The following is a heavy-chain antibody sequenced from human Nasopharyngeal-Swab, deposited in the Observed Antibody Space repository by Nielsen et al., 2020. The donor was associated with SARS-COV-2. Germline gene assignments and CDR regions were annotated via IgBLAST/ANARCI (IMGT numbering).Heavy chain of an antibody. CDR2: IYTSGST. J-gene: IGHJ3*02. CDR1: GGSISSYY. V-gene: IGHV4-4*07. Sequence: SETLSLTCTVSGGSISSYYWSWIRQPAGKGLEWIGRIYTSGSTNYNPSLKSRVTMSVDTSKNQFSLKLSSVTAADTAVYYCAREMATIPVDFRAFDIWGQGTMVTASS. D-gene: IGHD5-24*01. CDR3: AREMATIPVDFRAFDI.